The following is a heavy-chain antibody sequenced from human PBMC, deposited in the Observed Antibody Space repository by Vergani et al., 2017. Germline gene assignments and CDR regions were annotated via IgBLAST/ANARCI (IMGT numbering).Heavy chain of an antibody. J-gene: IGHJ6*02. D-gene: IGHD6-19*01. CDR1: GYTFTSYD. V-gene: IGHV1-8*01. CDR2: MNPNSGNT. CDR3: ARGSGWYVGQDYYYGMDV. Sequence: QVQLVQSGAEVKKPGASVKVSCKASGYTFTSYDINWVRQATGQGLEWMGWMNPNSGNTGYAQKFQGRVTMTRDTSISTDYLELNSLRSEDTAVYYCARGSGWYVGQDYYYGMDVWGQGTTVTVSS.